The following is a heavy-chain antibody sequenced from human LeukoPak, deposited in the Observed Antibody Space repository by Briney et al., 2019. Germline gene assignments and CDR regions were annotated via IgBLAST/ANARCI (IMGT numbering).Heavy chain of an antibody. CDR3: TTDSPYYDFWSGYSTGFDY. Sequence: GGSLRLSCAASGFTFSSYAMHWVRQAPGKGLEWVGRIKSKTDGGTTDYAAPVKGRFTISRDDSKNTLYLRMNSLKTEDTAVYYCTTDSPYYDFWSGYSTGFDYWGQGTLVTVSS. CDR1: GFTFSSYA. J-gene: IGHJ4*02. V-gene: IGHV3-15*07. D-gene: IGHD3-3*01. CDR2: IKSKTDGGTT.